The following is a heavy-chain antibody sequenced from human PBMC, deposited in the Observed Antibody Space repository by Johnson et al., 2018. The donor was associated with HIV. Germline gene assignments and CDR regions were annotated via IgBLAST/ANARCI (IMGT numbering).Heavy chain of an antibody. V-gene: IGHV3-33*06. CDR1: GFTFSSYG. D-gene: IGHD6-6*01. CDR2: IWYDGSNK. Sequence: QDQLVESGGGVVQPGRSLRLSCAASGFTFSSYGMHWVRQAPGKGLEWVAVIWYDGSNKYYADSVKGRFTISRDNSKNTLNLQMNSLRAEDTAVYYCAKDPNRWEQLAYAFDIWGQGTMVTVSS. J-gene: IGHJ3*02. CDR3: AKDPNRWEQLAYAFDI.